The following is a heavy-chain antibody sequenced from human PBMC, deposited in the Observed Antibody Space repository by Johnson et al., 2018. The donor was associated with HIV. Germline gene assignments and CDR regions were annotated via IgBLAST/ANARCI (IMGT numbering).Heavy chain of an antibody. CDR2: ISYDGSNK. V-gene: IGHV3-30-3*01. D-gene: IGHD3-22*01. CDR3: ARDLKYYYDSSGYSTGAFDI. CDR1: GFTFSNYA. Sequence: QVQLMESGGGVVQPGRSLRLSCAATGFTFSNYAMHWVRQAPGKGLEWVAVISYDGSNKYYADSVKGRFTISRDSSKNTLYLQMNSLRPEDTAVYYCARDLKYYYDSSGYSTGAFDIWGQGTMVTVSS. J-gene: IGHJ3*02.